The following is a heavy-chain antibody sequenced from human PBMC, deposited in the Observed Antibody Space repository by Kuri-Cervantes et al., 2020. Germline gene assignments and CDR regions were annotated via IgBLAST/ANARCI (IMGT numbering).Heavy chain of an antibody. J-gene: IGHJ4*02. CDR1: GFTFSSYW. D-gene: IGHD3-16*01. V-gene: IGHV3-7*01. Sequence: GESLKISCAASGFTFSSYWMSWVRQAPGKGLEWVANIKEDGSEKYYVDSVKGRFTISRDNAKNSLYLQMNSLRAEETAVYYCARGIYDGANLFFDFWGQGTLVTVS. CDR2: IKEDGSEK. CDR3: ARGIYDGANLFFDF.